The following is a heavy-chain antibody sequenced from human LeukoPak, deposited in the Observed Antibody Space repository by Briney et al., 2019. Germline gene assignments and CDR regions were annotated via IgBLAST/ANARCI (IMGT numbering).Heavy chain of an antibody. D-gene: IGHD2-8*01. J-gene: IGHJ6*02. CDR3: VRNNAMDV. Sequence: GGSLRLSCAASGFTLSNHWMTWVRQVPGRGPEWVANVNRDGSETYYLDSVKGRFTISRDNAKNSLYLQMNSLRAEDTALYYCVRNNAMDVWGQGTTVTVSS. CDR2: VNRDGSET. CDR1: GFTLSNHW. V-gene: IGHV3-7*03.